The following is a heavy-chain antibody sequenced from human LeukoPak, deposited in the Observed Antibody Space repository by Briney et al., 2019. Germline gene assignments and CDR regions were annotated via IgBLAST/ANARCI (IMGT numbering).Heavy chain of an antibody. Sequence: SETLSLTCAVYGGSFSGYYGSWIRQPPGKGLEWIGEINHSGSTNDNPSLKSRVTISVDTSKNQCSLKLSSVTAADTAVYYCASLGTGDRVYWGQGTLVTVSS. V-gene: IGHV4-34*01. CDR3: ASLGTGDRVY. CDR1: GGSFSGYY. D-gene: IGHD7-27*01. J-gene: IGHJ4*02. CDR2: INHSGST.